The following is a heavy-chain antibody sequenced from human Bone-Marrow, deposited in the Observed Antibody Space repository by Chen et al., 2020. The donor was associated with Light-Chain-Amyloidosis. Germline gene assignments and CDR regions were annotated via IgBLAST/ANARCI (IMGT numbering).Heavy chain of an antibody. V-gene: IGHV5-51*01. CDR2: IYPDDSDA. CDR3: ARRRDGYNFDY. CDR1: GYTFPNYW. J-gene: IGHJ4*02. D-gene: IGHD5-12*01. Sequence: EVQLEQSGPEVKKPGESLKISCKGSGYTFPNYWIGWVRQMPGKGLEWMGVIYPDDSDARYSPPFEGQVTISADESITTAYLQWRSLKASDTAMYYCARRRDGYNFDYWGQGTLVTVSS.